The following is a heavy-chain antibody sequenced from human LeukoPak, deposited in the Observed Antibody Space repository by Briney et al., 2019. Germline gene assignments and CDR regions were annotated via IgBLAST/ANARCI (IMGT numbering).Heavy chain of an antibody. J-gene: IGHJ4*02. CDR1: GFTFSSYA. V-gene: IGHV3-7*01. CDR3: ARGPIVVVT. D-gene: IGHD2-21*02. Sequence: GGSLRLSCAASGFTFSSYAMSWVRQAPGKGLEWVANIKQDGSEKYYVDSVKGRFTISRDNAKNSLYLQMNSLRAEDTAVYYCARGPIVVVTGGQGTLVTVSS. CDR2: IKQDGSEK.